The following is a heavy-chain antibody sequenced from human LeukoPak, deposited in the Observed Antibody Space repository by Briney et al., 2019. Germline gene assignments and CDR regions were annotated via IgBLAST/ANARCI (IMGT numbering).Heavy chain of an antibody. Sequence: ASVKVSRKASGYTFTSYDINWVRQATGQGLEWMGWMNPNRGNTGYAQKFQGRVTITRNTSISTAYMELSSLRSEDTAVYYCARGGNVDDYGDQRPYDWFDPWGQGTLVTVSS. CDR2: MNPNRGNT. J-gene: IGHJ5*02. CDR3: ARGGNVDDYGDQRPYDWFDP. D-gene: IGHD4-17*01. V-gene: IGHV1-8*03. CDR1: GYTFTSYD.